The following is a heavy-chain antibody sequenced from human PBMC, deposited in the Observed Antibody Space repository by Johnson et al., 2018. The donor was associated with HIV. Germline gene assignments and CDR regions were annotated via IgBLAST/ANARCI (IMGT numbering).Heavy chain of an antibody. CDR3: ARVRSSVPYHYSNYPLGAFDI. J-gene: IGHJ3*02. CDR2: ISYDGSNK. CDR1: GFTFSS. D-gene: IGHD4-11*01. V-gene: IGHV3-30-3*01. Sequence: QVQLVESGGGVVQPGRSLRLSCAASGFTFSSMHWDRQAPGKGLEWVAVISYDGSNKYYADSVKGRFTISRDNSKNTLYLQMNSLRPEDTAVYHCARVRSSVPYHYSNYPLGAFDIWGQGTMVTVSS.